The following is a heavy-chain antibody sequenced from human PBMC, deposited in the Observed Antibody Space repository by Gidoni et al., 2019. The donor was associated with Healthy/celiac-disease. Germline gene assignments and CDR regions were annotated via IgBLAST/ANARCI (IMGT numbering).Heavy chain of an antibody. D-gene: IGHD2-2*02. Sequence: QVQLVQSGAEVKKPGASVKVSCKASGYTFTSYAMHWVRQAPGQRLEWMGWINAGNGNTKYSQKFQGRVTITRDTSASTAYMELSSLRSEDTAVYYCARDRIVPAAIGGIDYWGQGTLVTVSS. CDR1: GYTFTSYA. J-gene: IGHJ4*02. CDR2: INAGNGNT. CDR3: ARDRIVPAAIGGIDY. V-gene: IGHV1-3*01.